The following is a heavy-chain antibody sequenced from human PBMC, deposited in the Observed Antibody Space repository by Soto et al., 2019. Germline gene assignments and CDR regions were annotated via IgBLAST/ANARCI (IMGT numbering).Heavy chain of an antibody. Sequence: PGESLKISCKGSGYSFTSYLISWVRQMPGKGLEWMGRIDPSDSYTNYSPSFQGHVTISADKSISTAYLQWSSLKASDTAMYYCARVDYYDSSCYYSGYSDMDVCGQRTTVTVS. V-gene: IGHV5-10-1*01. CDR3: ARVDYYDSSCYYSGYSDMDV. CDR2: IDPSDSYT. CDR1: GYSFTSYL. J-gene: IGHJ6*02. D-gene: IGHD3-22*01.